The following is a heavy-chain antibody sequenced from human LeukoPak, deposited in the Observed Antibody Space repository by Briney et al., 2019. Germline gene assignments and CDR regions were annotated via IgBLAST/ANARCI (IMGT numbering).Heavy chain of an antibody. D-gene: IGHD4-23*01. V-gene: IGHV4-34*01. CDR1: GGSFSGYY. CDR2: INHSGST. CDR3: ARASTVVTHSVAFDI. J-gene: IGHJ3*02. Sequence: SETLSLTCAVYGGSFSGYYWSWIRQPPGKGLEWIGEINHSGSTNYNPSLKSRVTISVDTSKNQFSLKLSSVTAADTAVYYCARASTVVTHSVAFDIWGQGTMVTVSS.